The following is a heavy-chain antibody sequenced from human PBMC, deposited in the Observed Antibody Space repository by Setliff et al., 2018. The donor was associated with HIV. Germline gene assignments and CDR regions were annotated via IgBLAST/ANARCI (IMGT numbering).Heavy chain of an antibody. CDR1: GDSISSSAYY. J-gene: IGHJ5*02. Sequence: ETLSLTCTVSGDSISSSAYYWGWIRQPPGKGLELIGYIYYTGTTNYSPSLKSRVTISVDTSENQFSLKLSSVTAADTAVYYCARDAGYSSSRGWFDPWGQGTLVTVSS. V-gene: IGHV4-39*07. D-gene: IGHD6-13*01. CDR2: IYYTGTT. CDR3: ARDAGYSSSRGWFDP.